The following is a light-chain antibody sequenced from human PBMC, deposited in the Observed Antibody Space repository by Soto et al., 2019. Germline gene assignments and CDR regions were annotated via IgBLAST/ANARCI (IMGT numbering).Light chain of an antibody. Sequence: DIVMTQSPDSLAVSLGERATINCKSSQSILYSSNNKNYLAWYQQKPGQPPQLLIYWASTRESGVPDRFSGSGSGTDFTLTISSLQAEDVAVYYCQQYYNTPQTFGQGTKVEIK. CDR1: QSILYSSNNKNY. J-gene: IGKJ1*01. CDR2: WAS. V-gene: IGKV4-1*01. CDR3: QQYYNTPQT.